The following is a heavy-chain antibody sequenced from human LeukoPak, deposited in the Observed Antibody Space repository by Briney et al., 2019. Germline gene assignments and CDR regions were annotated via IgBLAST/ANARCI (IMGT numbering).Heavy chain of an antibody. CDR3: ARDPGSGSYYY. V-gene: IGHV3-30-3*01. CDR2: ISYDGSNK. D-gene: IGHD1-26*01. CDR1: GFTFSSYA. Sequence: GRSLRLSCAASGFTFSSYAMHWVRQAPGKGLEWVAVISYDGSNKYYADSVKGRFTISRDNAKNTLYLQMNSLRAEDTAVYYCARDPGSGSYYYWGQGTLVTVSS. J-gene: IGHJ4*02.